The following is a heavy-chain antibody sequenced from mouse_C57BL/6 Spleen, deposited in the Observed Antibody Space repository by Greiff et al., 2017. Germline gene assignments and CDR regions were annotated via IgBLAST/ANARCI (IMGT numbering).Heavy chain of an antibody. Sequence: EVKLMESGGGLVQPGGSLKLSCAASGFTFSDHYMYWVRQTPEKRLEWVAYISNGGGSTYYPDTVKGRFTISRDNAKNTLYLQMSRLKSEDTAMYYCARHGLGYAMDYWGQGTSVTVSS. V-gene: IGHV5-12*01. J-gene: IGHJ4*01. CDR1: GFTFSDHY. CDR3: ARHGLGYAMDY. D-gene: IGHD4-1*01. CDR2: ISNGGGST.